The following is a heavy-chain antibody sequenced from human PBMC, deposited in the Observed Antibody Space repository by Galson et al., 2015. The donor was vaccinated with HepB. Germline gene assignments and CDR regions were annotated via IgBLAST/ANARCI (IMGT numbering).Heavy chain of an antibody. D-gene: IGHD6-19*01. CDR3: ARDPIAVAGTGNWFDP. CDR1: GDSVSSNSAA. J-gene: IGHJ5*02. V-gene: IGHV6-1*01. CDR2: TYYRSKWYN. Sequence: CAISGDSVSSNSAAWNWIRQSPSRGLEWLGRTYYRSKWYNDYAVSVKSRITINPDTSKNQSSLQLNSVTPEDTAVYYCARDPIAVAGTGNWFDPWGQGTLVTVSS.